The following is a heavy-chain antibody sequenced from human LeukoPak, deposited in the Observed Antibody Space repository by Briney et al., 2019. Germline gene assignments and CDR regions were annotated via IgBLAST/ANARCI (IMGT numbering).Heavy chain of an antibody. CDR3: ARMVLGYSNSWYQFDY. CDR1: GGSISSYY. Sequence: SETLTLTCTVSGGSISSYYWSWIRQPPGKGLEWIGYIYNSGSTNYNPSLKSRVTISIDTSKNQFSLKLGSVTAADTAVYYCARMVLGYSNSWYQFDYWGQGTLVTVSS. CDR2: IYNSGST. D-gene: IGHD6-13*01. J-gene: IGHJ4*02. V-gene: IGHV4-59*01.